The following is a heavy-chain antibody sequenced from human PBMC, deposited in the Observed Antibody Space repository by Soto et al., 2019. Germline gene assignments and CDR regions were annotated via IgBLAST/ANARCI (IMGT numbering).Heavy chain of an antibody. D-gene: IGHD5-12*01. CDR2: IIPILGIA. Sequence: GASVKVSCKASGGTFSSYTISWVRQAPGQGLEWMGRIIPILGIANYAQKFQGRVTITADKSTSTAYMELSSLRSEDTAVYYCARDFEWLRWGYYYGMDVWGQGTTVTVSS. J-gene: IGHJ6*02. CDR3: ARDFEWLRWGYYYGMDV. CDR1: GGTFSSYT. V-gene: IGHV1-69*04.